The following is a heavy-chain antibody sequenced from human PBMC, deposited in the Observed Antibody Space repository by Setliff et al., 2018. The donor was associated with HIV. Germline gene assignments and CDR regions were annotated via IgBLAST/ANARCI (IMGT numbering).Heavy chain of an antibody. D-gene: IGHD5-18*01. CDR1: GGTFSSYA. Sequence: GASVKVSCKASGGTFSSYAISWVRQAPGQGLEWMGGIIPIFGTANYAQKFQGRVTITADESTSTAYMELSSLGSEDTAVYYCARGDTAMVYFDYWGQGTLVTVSS. CDR3: ARGDTAMVYFDY. CDR2: IIPIFGTA. V-gene: IGHV1-69*13. J-gene: IGHJ4*02.